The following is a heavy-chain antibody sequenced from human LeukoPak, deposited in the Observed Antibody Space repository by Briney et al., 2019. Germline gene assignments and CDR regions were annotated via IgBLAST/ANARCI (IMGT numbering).Heavy chain of an antibody. D-gene: IGHD1-26*01. Sequence: SETLSLTCTVSGGSISTYYWSWIRRPPGEGLEWIAYIHNSGSTNYNPSLKSRATIAVDTSKNQFSLKLSSVTAADTAMYYCVRDWEGFNFDIWGQGTVVTVSS. J-gene: IGHJ3*02. CDR1: GGSISTYY. V-gene: IGHV4-59*01. CDR3: VRDWEGFNFDI. CDR2: IHNSGST.